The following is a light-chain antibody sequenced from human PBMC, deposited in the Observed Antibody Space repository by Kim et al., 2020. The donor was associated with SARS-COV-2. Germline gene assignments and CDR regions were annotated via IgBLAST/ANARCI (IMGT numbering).Light chain of an antibody. Sequence: QLVLTQSSSASASLGSSVKLTCTLSSGHSSYIIAWHQLQPGKAPRYLMKLEGSGSYNKGSGVPDRFSGSSSGADRCLTISDLQSEDEADYYCETWDSHTRVFGGGTQLTVL. CDR3: ETWDSHTRV. J-gene: IGLJ2*01. CDR1: SGHSSYI. CDR2: LEGSGSY. V-gene: IGLV4-60*03.